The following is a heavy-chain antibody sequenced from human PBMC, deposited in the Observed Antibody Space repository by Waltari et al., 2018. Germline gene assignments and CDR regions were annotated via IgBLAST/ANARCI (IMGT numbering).Heavy chain of an antibody. J-gene: IGHJ6*02. CDR1: GYTFTGYY. Sequence: QVQLVQSGAEVKKPGASVKVSCKASGYTFTGYYMHWVRQAPGQGLEWMGWINPNSGGTNDAQKVQGRVTMTRDTSISTAYMELSRLRADDTAVYYCARDFRGWLRHYYGMDVWGQGTTVTVSS. D-gene: IGHD5-12*01. CDR3: ARDFRGWLRHYYGMDV. V-gene: IGHV1-2*02. CDR2: INPNSGGT.